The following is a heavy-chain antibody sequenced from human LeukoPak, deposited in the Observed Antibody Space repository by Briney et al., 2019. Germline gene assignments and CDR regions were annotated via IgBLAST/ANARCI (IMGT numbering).Heavy chain of an antibody. J-gene: IGHJ4*02. CDR1: GFTFIYYA. Sequence: PGGSLRLSCSASGFTFIYYAMHWVRQAPGKGLEWVSSISASGDGSYYALSVKGRFTISRDNSKNTLFLQMNSLRAEDTAVYYCAKATDDYSRRGIDYWGQGTLVTVSS. V-gene: IGHV3-23*01. CDR2: ISASGDGS. D-gene: IGHD4-11*01. CDR3: AKATDDYSRRGIDY.